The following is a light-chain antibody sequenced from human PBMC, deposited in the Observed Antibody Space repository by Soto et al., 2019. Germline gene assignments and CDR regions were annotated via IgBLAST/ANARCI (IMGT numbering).Light chain of an antibody. CDR3: AAWDDSLNGYV. Sequence: QSVLTQPPSASGTPGQRVTISCSGSSSNIGSNTVNWYQQLPGTAPKLLIYSNNQRPSGVPERFSGSKSGTSTSLAISRLQSEDEADYYCAAWDDSLNGYVFGTGTKVTVL. J-gene: IGLJ1*01. CDR1: SSNIGSNT. V-gene: IGLV1-44*01. CDR2: SNN.